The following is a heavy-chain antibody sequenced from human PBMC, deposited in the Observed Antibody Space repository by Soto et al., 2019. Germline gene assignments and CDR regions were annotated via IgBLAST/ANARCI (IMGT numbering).Heavy chain of an antibody. J-gene: IGHJ6*02. V-gene: IGHV4-59*01. CDR1: GGSISSYY. CDR3: ARDAGLVGARSGYCYYYGMDV. D-gene: IGHD1-26*01. CDR2: IYYSGST. Sequence: PSETLSLTCTVSGGSISSYYWSWIRQPPGKGLEWIGYIYYSGSTNYNPSLKSRVTISVDTSKNQFSLKLSSVTAADTAVYYCARDAGLVGARSGYCYYYGMDVWGQGTTVTVSS.